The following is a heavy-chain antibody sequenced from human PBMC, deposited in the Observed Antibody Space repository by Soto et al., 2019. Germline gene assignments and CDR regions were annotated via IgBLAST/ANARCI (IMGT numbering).Heavy chain of an antibody. CDR3: ARERHSGSFSYYYYGMDV. CDR1: GYTFTSYG. V-gene: IGHV1-18*01. CDR2: ISAYNGNT. J-gene: IGHJ6*02. D-gene: IGHD1-26*01. Sequence: QVQLVQSGAEVKKPGASVKVSCKASGYTFTSYGISWVRQAPGQGLEWMGWISAYNGNTNYAQKLQGRVTMTTDTSTSTAYMELRSLRSDDTAVYNCARERHSGSFSYYYYGMDVWGQGTTVTVSS.